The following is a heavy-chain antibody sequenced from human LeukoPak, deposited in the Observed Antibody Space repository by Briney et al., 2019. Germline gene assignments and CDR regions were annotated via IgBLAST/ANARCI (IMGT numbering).Heavy chain of an antibody. CDR2: INSDGSTT. Sequence: SGGSLRLSCAASGFTFITYWMHWVRQAPGKGLVWVSSINSDGSTTTYADSVKGRFTISRDNAKNTLYLQMNSLRAEDTAVYYCASSLVFGGGQGTLVTVSS. CDR3: ASSLVFG. V-gene: IGHV3-74*01. CDR1: GFTFITYW. D-gene: IGHD3-10*01. J-gene: IGHJ4*02.